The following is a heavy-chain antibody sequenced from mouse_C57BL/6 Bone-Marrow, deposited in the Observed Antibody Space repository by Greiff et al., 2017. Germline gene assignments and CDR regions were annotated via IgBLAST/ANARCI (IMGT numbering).Heavy chain of an antibody. CDR3: ERCATDDYAMGY. J-gene: IGHJ4*01. D-gene: IGHD6-1*01. Sequence: VQLKESGPELVKPGASVTISCQASGYSFTDYNMNWVKQSTGKSLEWIGVINPNYGPTDYTQKFKSKATLTVDQSSSTAYMEHNRLTSEDSAVYYGERCATDDYAMGYWGQGTSVTVAS. V-gene: IGHV1-39*01. CDR2: INPNYGPT. CDR1: GYSFTDYN.